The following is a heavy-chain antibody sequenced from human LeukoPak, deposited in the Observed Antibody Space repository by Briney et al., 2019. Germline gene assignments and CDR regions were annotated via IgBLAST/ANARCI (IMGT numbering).Heavy chain of an antibody. J-gene: IGHJ4*02. D-gene: IGHD2-21*02. CDR2: INHSGST. CDR1: GGSISSSYW. V-gene: IGHV4-4*02. Sequence: SETLSLACVVSGGSISSSYWWGWVRQPPGKALEWIGEINHSGSTNYNPSLKSRVTISIDTSKNQFSLKLSSVTAADTAVYYCARGPPYIVVVTAIGFFDYWGQGTLVTVSS. CDR3: ARGPPYIVVVTAIGFFDY.